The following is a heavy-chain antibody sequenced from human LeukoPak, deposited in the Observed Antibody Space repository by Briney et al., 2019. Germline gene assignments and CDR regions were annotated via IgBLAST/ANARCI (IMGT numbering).Heavy chain of an antibody. Sequence: SEPLSLTCAVCGGSFNGYYWSWIRQPPGKGLEWIGEINHSGSTNYNPSLKSRVTISVDTSKNQFSLKLSSVTAADTAVYYCARLVCGGDCYSDYWGQGTLVTVSS. CDR2: INHSGST. CDR3: ARLVCGGDCYSDY. J-gene: IGHJ4*02. D-gene: IGHD2-21*02. V-gene: IGHV4-34*01. CDR1: GGSFNGYY.